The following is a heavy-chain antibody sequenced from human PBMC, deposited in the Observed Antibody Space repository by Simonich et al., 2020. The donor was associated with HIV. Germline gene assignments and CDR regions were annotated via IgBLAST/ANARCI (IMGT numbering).Heavy chain of an antibody. CDR3: AKDKGAYYGSGSPVY. V-gene: IGHV3-9*01. D-gene: IGHD3-10*01. J-gene: IGHJ4*02. CDR2: ISWNSGSI. Sequence: EVQLVESGGGLVQPGRSLRLSCAASGFTFDDYAMHWVRQAPWKGLEWVSGISWNSGSIGYADSVKGRFTISRDNAKNSLYLQMNSLRAEDTALYYCAKDKGAYYGSGSPVYWGQGTLVTVSS. CDR1: GFTFDDYA.